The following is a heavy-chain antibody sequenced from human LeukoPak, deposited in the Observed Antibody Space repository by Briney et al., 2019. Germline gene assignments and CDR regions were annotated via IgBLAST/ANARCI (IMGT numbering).Heavy chain of an antibody. V-gene: IGHV3-9*01. D-gene: IGHD3-22*01. Sequence: GGSLRLSCAASGFTFSSHSMNWVRQASGKGLEWVSGISWNSGSIGYADSVKGRFTISRDNAKNSLYLQMNSLRAEDTALYYCAKDGHYDSSGYHDGDAFDIWGQGTMVTVSS. J-gene: IGHJ3*02. CDR1: GFTFSSHS. CDR3: AKDGHYDSSGYHDGDAFDI. CDR2: ISWNSGSI.